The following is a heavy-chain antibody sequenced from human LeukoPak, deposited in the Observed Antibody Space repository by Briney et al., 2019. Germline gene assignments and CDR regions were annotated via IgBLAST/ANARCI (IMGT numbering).Heavy chain of an antibody. Sequence: GGSLRLSCAASGFTFSSYAMHWVRQAPGKGLEWVASISYADGSYKYYADSVKGRFTISRDSSENTLYLQMNSLRAEDTAVYYCATFTERENYHYTANLWGQGTLVIVSS. V-gene: IGHV3-30*07. J-gene: IGHJ3*01. CDR2: ISYADGSYK. CDR1: GFTFSSYA. D-gene: IGHD3-16*02. CDR3: ATFTERENYHYTANL.